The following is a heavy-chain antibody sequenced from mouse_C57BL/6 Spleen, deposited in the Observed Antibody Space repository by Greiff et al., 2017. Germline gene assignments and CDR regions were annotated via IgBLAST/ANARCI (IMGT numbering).Heavy chain of an antibody. V-gene: IGHV1-22*01. CDR2: INPNNGGT. Sequence: VQLQQSGPELVKPGASVKMSCKASGYTFTDYNMHWVKQSHGKSLEWIGYINPNNGGTSYNQKFKGKATLTVNKSSSTAYMELSSLTSEDSAVYYCGGGGTMVTTGYAMGYWGKGTTVTVAS. CDR3: GGGGTMVTTGYAMGY. J-gene: IGHJ4*01. D-gene: IGHD2-2*01. CDR1: GYTFTDYN.